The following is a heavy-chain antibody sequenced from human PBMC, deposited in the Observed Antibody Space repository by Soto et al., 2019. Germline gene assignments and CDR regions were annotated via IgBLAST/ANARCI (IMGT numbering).Heavy chain of an antibody. CDR3: ASATGGYSYGMGFDY. Sequence: QVQLVQSGAEVKKPGSSVKVSCKASGGTFSSYAISWVRQAPGQGLEWMGGIIPILGTANYAQKFQGRVTITSDESTSTDYMEMGGLRSAHSALYYCASATGGYSYGMGFDYWGQGTLVTVSS. J-gene: IGHJ4*02. CDR1: GGTFSSYA. D-gene: IGHD5-18*01. CDR2: IIPILGTA. V-gene: IGHV1-69*05.